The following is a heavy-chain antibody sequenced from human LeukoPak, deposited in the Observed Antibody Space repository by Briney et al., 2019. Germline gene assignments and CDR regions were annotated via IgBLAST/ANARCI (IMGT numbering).Heavy chain of an antibody. CDR1: GFTFSSYA. D-gene: IGHD1-26*01. V-gene: IGHV3-30*18. CDR2: ISYDGSNK. J-gene: IGHJ4*02. CDR3: AKPAFSGSYLAYDY. Sequence: GGSLRLSCAASGFTFSSYAMSWVRQAPGKGLEWVAVISYDGSNKYYADSVKGRFTISRDNSKNTLYLQMNSLRAEDTAVYYCAKPAFSGSYLAYDYWGQGTLVTVSS.